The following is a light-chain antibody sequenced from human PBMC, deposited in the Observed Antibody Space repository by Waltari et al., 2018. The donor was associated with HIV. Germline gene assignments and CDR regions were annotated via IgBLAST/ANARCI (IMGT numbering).Light chain of an antibody. CDR1: SSNIGNYS. V-gene: IGLV1-47*01. CDR3: ATWDDSLSGVV. CDR2: RNN. J-gene: IGLJ2*01. Sequence: QSVLTQPPSASATPGQRVTISCSGSSSNIGNYSVYWYQQLPGATPKVLIFRNNRLPSGVSERLSGSKSGTSASLAISGLRSEDEADYYCATWDDSLSGVVFGGGTKLTVL.